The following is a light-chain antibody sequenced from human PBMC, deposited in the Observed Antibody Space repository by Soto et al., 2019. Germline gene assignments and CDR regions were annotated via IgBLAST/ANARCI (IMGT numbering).Light chain of an antibody. CDR3: CSYTTSSTVL. V-gene: IGLV2-14*03. CDR2: DVS. J-gene: IGLJ2*01. Sequence: QSVLTQPASVSGSPGQSITISCTGTSSDVGGYNYVSWYQQHPGKAPKLMIYDVSNRPSGVSNRFSGSKSGNAASLTISGLQAEDEADYYCCSYTTSSTVLFGGGTKVTVL. CDR1: SSDVGGYNY.